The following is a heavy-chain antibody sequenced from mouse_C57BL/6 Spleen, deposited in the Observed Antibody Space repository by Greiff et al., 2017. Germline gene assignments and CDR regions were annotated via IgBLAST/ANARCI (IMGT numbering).Heavy chain of an antibody. D-gene: IGHD4-1*01. V-gene: IGHV7-3*01. CDR1: GFTFTDYY. J-gene: IGHJ4*01. Sequence: EVHLVESGGGLVQPGGSLSLSCAASGFTFTDYYMSWVRQPPGKALEWLGFIRNTANGYTTEYSASVKGRFTISRDNSHSILYLQMNALRAEDRATYYCARWPNFFKDDWGKGTSVTVAS. CDR3: ARWPNFFKDD. CDR2: IRNTANGYTT.